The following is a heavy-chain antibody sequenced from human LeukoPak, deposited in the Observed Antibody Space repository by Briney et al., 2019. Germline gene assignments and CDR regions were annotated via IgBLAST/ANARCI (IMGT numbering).Heavy chain of an antibody. CDR1: GYTFTSYD. D-gene: IGHD3-9*01. V-gene: IGHV1-8*01. J-gene: IGHJ6*02. Sequence: ASVTVSCKASGYTFTSYDINWVRQATGQGLAWMGWMNPYSGNTGYAQKFQVRVTMTRNTSISTAYMELSRLRSEDTGVYSCATLPLRYFDWLLSRGPYYYYGMDVWGQGTTVTVSS. CDR2: MNPYSGNT. CDR3: ATLPLRYFDWLLSRGPYYYYGMDV.